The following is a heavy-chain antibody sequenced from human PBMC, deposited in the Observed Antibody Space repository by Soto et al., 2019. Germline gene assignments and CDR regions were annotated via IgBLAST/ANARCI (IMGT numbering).Heavy chain of an antibody. CDR2: IYYSGST. D-gene: IGHD2-2*01. CDR3: AGPNCSSTSCQRTYYYYMDV. J-gene: IGHJ6*03. V-gene: IGHV4-39*01. CDR1: GGSISSSSYY. Sequence: SETLSLTCTVSGGSISSSSYYWGWIRQPPGKGLEWIGSIYYSGSTYYNPSLKSRVTISVDTSKNQFSLKLSSVTAADTAVYYCAGPNCSSTSCQRTYYYYMDVWGKGTTVTVSS.